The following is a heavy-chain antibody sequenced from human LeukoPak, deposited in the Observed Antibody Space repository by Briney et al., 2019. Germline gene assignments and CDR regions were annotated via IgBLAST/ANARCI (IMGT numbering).Heavy chain of an antibody. CDR3: ARGFGDWGLSWFDP. CDR2: ISYSGDT. V-gene: IGHV4-59*02. D-gene: IGHD3-10*01. Sequence: SETLSLTCSVSGGSVGSNYWSWVRQPPGKGLEWIGYISYSGDTKYNPSLKSRLSMSVDTSKNQCSLKLTSVTAADTAVYYCARGFGDWGLSWFDPWGQGTLVTVSS. CDR1: GGSVGSNY. J-gene: IGHJ5*02.